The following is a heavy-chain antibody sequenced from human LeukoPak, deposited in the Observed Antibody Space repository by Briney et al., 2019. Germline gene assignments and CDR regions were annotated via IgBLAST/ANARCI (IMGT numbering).Heavy chain of an antibody. CDR1: GYSFTSYW. D-gene: IGHD2-2*01. J-gene: IGHJ4*02. CDR2: IYPGDSDT. V-gene: IGHV5-51*01. CDR3: ARQRTYFSSTSCYRYFDY. Sequence: GESLKISCKGSGYSFTSYWIGWVRQMPGKGLEWMGIIYPGDSDTRYSPSFQGQVTISADKSISTAYLQWSSLKASDTAMYYCARQRTYFSSTSCYRYFDYWGQGTLVTVSS.